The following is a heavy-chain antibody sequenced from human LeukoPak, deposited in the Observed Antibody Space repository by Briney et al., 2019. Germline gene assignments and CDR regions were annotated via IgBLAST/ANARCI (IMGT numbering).Heavy chain of an antibody. CDR1: GFIFDDYA. CDR2: IKQDGSEI. D-gene: IGHD1-26*01. CDR3: ARPSLNTGSYFDY. Sequence: PGGSLRLSCAASGFIFDDYAMHWVRQAPGKGLEWVANIKQDGSEIYYVDSVRGRFTISRDNAKNSLYLQMNSLRAEDTAVYYCARPSLNTGSYFDYWGQGILGSVSS. J-gene: IGHJ4*02. V-gene: IGHV3-7*01.